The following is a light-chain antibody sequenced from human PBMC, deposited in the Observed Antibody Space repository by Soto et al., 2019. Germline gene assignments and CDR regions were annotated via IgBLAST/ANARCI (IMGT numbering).Light chain of an antibody. CDR3: AAWYASLRGPV. J-gene: IGLJ2*01. CDR2: KND. CDR1: SSNIGSNY. V-gene: IGLV1-47*01. Sequence: QSVLTQPPSASGTPGQRVTISCSGSSSNIGSNYLYWYQQLPGTAPKLLIYKNDQRPSGVPDRFSGSKSGTSAALAISGRRSDDEADDYCAAWYASLRGPVFGGGTKLTVL.